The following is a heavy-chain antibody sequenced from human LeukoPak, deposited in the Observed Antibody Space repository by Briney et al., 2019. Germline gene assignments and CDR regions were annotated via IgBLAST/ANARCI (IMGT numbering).Heavy chain of an antibody. CDR2: LRHDGTNE. CDR1: GFFSSSYG. D-gene: IGHD3-10*01. Sequence: GGSLRLSCAASGFFSSSYGMHWVCPAPGKGLGRVALLRHDGTNEDSADSVKGAFTVSRDNSKNKLYLQLNDLETDDTAVYHCVKGPSVDRGVMVFDNWGQGTQVTVSS. V-gene: IGHV3-30*02. CDR3: VKGPSVDRGVMVFDN. J-gene: IGHJ4*02.